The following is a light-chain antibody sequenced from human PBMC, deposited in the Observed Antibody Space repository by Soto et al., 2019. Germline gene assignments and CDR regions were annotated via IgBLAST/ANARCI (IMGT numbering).Light chain of an antibody. CDR1: QSISGY. Sequence: DIQMTQSPSSLSASVGDRVTITCRASQSISGYLNWYQQKPGRAPNLLIYTAFSLQSGVPSRFSGSASGTDFTLTISSLQPEDFATYYCLQTYSTPGTSGQGTKLEIK. V-gene: IGKV1-39*01. J-gene: IGKJ2*02. CDR3: LQTYSTPGT. CDR2: TAF.